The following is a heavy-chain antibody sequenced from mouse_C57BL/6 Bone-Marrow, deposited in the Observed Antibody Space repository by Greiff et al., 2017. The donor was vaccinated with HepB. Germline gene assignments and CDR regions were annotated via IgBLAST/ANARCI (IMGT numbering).Heavy chain of an antibody. J-gene: IGHJ2*01. D-gene: IGHD2-5*01. Sequence: QVQLQQSGPELVKPGASVKISCKASGYAFSSSWMNWVKQRPGKGLEWIGRIYPGDGDTNYNGKFKGKATLTADKSSSTAYMQLSSLTSEDSAVYFCALYSNYMYYFDYWGQGTTLTVSS. CDR2: IYPGDGDT. V-gene: IGHV1-82*01. CDR1: GYAFSSSW. CDR3: ALYSNYMYYFDY.